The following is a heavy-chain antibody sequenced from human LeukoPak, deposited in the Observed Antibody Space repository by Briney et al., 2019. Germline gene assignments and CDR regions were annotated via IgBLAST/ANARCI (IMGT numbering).Heavy chain of an antibody. CDR2: ISYDGSNK. J-gene: IGHJ3*02. V-gene: IGHV3-30*18. CDR3: AKDSTYYYDSSGYWSAFDI. CDR1: GFTFSSYG. D-gene: IGHD3-22*01. Sequence: GGSLRFSCAASGFTFSSYGMHWVRQAPGKGLEWVAVISYDGSNKYYADSVKGRFTISRDNSKNTLYLQMNSLRAEDTAVYYCAKDSTYYYDSSGYWSAFDIWGQGTMVTVSS.